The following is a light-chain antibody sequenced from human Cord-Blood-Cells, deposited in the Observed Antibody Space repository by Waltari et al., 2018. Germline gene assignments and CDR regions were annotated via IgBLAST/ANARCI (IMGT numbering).Light chain of an antibody. Sequence: SYELTQPPSVSVSPGQTASITCSGDKLGDKYACWYQQKPGQSPVLVIFQVSKRPAGSPERFSGSNSGNTATLTISGTQAMDEADYYCQAWDSSTVLGGGTKLTVL. J-gene: IGLJ2*01. CDR3: QAWDSSTV. V-gene: IGLV3-1*01. CDR2: QVS. CDR1: KLGDKY.